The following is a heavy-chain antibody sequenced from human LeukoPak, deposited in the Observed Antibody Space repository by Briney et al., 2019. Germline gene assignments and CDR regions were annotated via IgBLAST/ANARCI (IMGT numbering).Heavy chain of an antibody. CDR1: GFTFDDYA. V-gene: IGHV3-9*01. J-gene: IGHJ4*02. CDR2: ISWNSGSI. D-gene: IGHD6-6*01. CDR3: AKDRYSSSSSFLDY. Sequence: RPGGSLRLSCAASGFTFDDYAMHWVRQAPGKGLELVSGISWNSGSIGYADSVKGRFTISRDNAKNSLYLQMNSPRAEDTALYYCAKDRYSSSSSFLDYWGQGTLVTVSS.